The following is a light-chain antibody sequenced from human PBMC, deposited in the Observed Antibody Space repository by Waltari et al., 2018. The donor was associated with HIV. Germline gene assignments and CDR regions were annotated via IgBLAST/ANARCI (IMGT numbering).Light chain of an antibody. J-gene: IGKJ3*01. V-gene: IGKV1-9*01. CDR1: QGISSY. CDR3: QHLNSYPLT. Sequence: DIQLTQSPSFLSASVGDRVTITCRASQGISSYLAWYQQKPGKAPKLLIYAASTLQSGVPSRFSCSGSGTEFTLTISSLQPEDFATYYCQHLNSYPLTFGPGTKVDIK. CDR2: AAS.